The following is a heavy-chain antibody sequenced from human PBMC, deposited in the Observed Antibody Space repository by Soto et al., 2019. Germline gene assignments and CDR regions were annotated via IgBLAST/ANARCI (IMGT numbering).Heavy chain of an antibody. CDR2: IYYSGST. CDR1: GGSISSGGYY. V-gene: IGHV4-31*03. CDR3: ARVAFTSGTIDLHYYDRMDV. J-gene: IGHJ6*01. D-gene: IGHD3-9*01. Sequence: SETLSLTCTVSGGSISSGGYYWSWIRQHPGKGLEWIGYIYYSGSTYYNPSLKSRVTISVDTSKNQFSLKLSSVTAADTAVYYCARVAFTSGTIDLHYYDRMDVWGQGTTVTVSS.